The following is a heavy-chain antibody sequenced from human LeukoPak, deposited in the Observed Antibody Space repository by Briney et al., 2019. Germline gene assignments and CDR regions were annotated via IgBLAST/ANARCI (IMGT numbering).Heavy chain of an antibody. D-gene: IGHD3-3*01. CDR3: ARVGGYDFWSGYYTGFDY. Sequence: SETLSLTCTVSGGSICSYYWSWIRQPPGKGLEWIGYIYYSGSTNYDPSLKSRVTISVDTSKNQFSLKLSSVTAADTAVYYCARVGGYDFWSGYYTGFDYWGPGTLVTVSS. V-gene: IGHV4-59*01. J-gene: IGHJ4*02. CDR1: GGSICSYY. CDR2: IYYSGST.